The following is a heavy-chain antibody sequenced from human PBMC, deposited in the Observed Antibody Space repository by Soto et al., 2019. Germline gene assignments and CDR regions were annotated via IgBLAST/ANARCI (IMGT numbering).Heavy chain of an antibody. CDR1: GYTFTGYY. CDR2: INPNSGGT. V-gene: IGHV1-2*04. D-gene: IGHD2-15*01. Sequence: ASVKVSCKASGYTFTGYYMHWVRQAPGQGLEWMGWINPNSGGTNYAQKFQGWVTMTRDTSISTAYMELSRLRSDDTAVYYCATNVGSVVAATQGFYYYYGMDVWGQGTTVTVSS. J-gene: IGHJ6*02. CDR3: ATNVGSVVAATQGFYYYYGMDV.